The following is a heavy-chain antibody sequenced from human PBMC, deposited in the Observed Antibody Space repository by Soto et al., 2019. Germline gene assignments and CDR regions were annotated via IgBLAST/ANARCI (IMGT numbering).Heavy chain of an antibody. J-gene: IGHJ6*03. CDR3: ARDCSGGSCYPRYYYMDV. Sequence: EVQLVESGGGLVQPGGSLRLSCAASGFTFSSYSMNWVRQAPGKGLEWVSYISSSSSTIYYADSVKGRFTISRDNAKNSLYLQMNSLRAEDTAVYYCARDCSGGSCYPRYYYMDVWGKGTTVTVSS. CDR2: ISSSSSTI. V-gene: IGHV3-48*01. CDR1: GFTFSSYS. D-gene: IGHD2-15*01.